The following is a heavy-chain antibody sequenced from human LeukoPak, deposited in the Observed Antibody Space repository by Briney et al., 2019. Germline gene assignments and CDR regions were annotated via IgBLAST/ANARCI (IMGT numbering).Heavy chain of an antibody. CDR2: INHSGST. Sequence: SETLSLTCAVYGGSFSGYYWSWIRQPPGKGLEWIGEINHSGSTNYNPSLKSRVTISVDTSKNQFSLKLSSVTAADTAVYYCARAHYDFWSGTSAWFDPWGQGTLVTVSS. D-gene: IGHD3-3*01. V-gene: IGHV4-34*01. CDR3: ARAHYDFWSGTSAWFDP. J-gene: IGHJ5*02. CDR1: GGSFSGYY.